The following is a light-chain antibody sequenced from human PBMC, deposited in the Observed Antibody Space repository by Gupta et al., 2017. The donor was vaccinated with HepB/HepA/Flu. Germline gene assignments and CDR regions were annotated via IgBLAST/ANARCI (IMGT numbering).Light chain of an antibody. V-gene: IGKV3-20*01. CDR2: DAS. Sequence: EIVLTQSPGTLSLSPGERATRSCRDSQSVGTYLAWYQQKPGQAPRLIIFDASLRSLGITVRFRGGGDRKDSTHTSSRREYEDCAVYYWQQDCSSIFFGHGTKVDIK. J-gene: IGKJ3*01. CDR3: QQDCSSIF. CDR1: QSVGTY.